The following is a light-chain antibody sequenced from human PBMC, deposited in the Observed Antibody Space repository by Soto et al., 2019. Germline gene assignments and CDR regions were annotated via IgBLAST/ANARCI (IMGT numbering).Light chain of an antibody. CDR1: SSDVGGYSS. CDR3: CSYAGSHTWV. Sequence: QSVLTQPRSVSGSPGQSVTIPCTGTSSDVGGYSSVSWYQHHPGKAPKLMIFDVNKRPSGVPDRFSGSRSGNTASLTISGLQADDEADYYCCSYAGSHTWVFGGGTKVTVL. J-gene: IGLJ3*02. CDR2: DVN. V-gene: IGLV2-11*01.